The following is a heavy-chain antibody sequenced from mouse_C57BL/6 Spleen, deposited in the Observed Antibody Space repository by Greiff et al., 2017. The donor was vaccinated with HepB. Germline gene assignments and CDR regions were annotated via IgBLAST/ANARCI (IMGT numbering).Heavy chain of an antibody. D-gene: IGHD1-1*01. CDR2: IYPRSGNT. Sequence: QVQLQQSGAELARPGASVKLSCKASGYTFTSYGISWVKQRTGQGLEWIGEIYPRSGNTYYNEKFKGKATLTADKSSSTAYMELRSLTSEDSAVYFCARPLFITTVVATGDAMDYWGQGTSVTVSS. CDR3: ARPLFITTVVATGDAMDY. J-gene: IGHJ4*01. CDR1: GYTFTSYG. V-gene: IGHV1-81*01.